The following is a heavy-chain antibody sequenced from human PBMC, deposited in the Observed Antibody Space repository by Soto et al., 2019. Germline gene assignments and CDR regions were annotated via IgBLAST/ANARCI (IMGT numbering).Heavy chain of an antibody. J-gene: IGHJ4*02. CDR2: IYYSGST. CDR3: AREAAAGSD. D-gene: IGHD6-13*01. Sequence: QLQLQESGPGLVKPSETLSLTCTVSGGSISSSSYYWGWIRQPPGKGLEWIGSIYYSGSTYYNPSLKSRVTXXVATSTNPFSLMLSAVPAADTAVYYCAREAAAGSDWGQGTLVTASS. CDR1: GGSISSSSYY. V-gene: IGHV4-39*02.